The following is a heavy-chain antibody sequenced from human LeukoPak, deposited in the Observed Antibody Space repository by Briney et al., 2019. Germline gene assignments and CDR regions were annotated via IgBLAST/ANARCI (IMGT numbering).Heavy chain of an antibody. CDR1: GFTFSRNA. V-gene: IGHV3-23*01. CDR2: ISGSGDNT. J-gene: IGHJ4*02. D-gene: IGHD3-10*01. Sequence: GGSLRLSCAASGFTFSRNAMNWVRQAPGQGLEWVSGISGSGDNTYYADSVRGRFTISRDNSKNTLYLQMNSLRAEDTAVYYCAKDRFGNTGYFDYWGQGTLVTVSS. CDR3: AKDRFGNTGYFDY.